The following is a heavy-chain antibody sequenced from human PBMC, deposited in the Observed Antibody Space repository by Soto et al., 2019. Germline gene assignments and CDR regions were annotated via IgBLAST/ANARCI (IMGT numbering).Heavy chain of an antibody. CDR1: GFTFKIYA. V-gene: IGHV3-30-3*01. D-gene: IGHD4-17*01. Sequence: XVSLRLSCAASGFTFKIYALHWVRQAPGKGLEWVSVISFDGDKKYYADSVKGRFTISRDNFKNTLYLQMNNLKIEDAALYFCAREDDYGYRYFIYGLDVWGQGTTVTVSS. CDR2: ISFDGDKK. J-gene: IGHJ6*02. CDR3: AREDDYGYRYFIYGLDV.